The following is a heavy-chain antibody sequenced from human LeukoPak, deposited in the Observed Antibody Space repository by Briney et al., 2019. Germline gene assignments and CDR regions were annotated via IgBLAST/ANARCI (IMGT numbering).Heavy chain of an antibody. Sequence: ASVKVSCKASGYTFTGYYMHWVRQAPGQGLEWMGWINPNSGGTNYAQKFQGRVTMTRDTSISTAYMELSRLRSDDTAVYYCALWFGESLRPTPHFDYWGQGTLVTVSS. D-gene: IGHD3-10*01. CDR1: GYTFTGYY. CDR3: ALWFGESLRPTPHFDY. J-gene: IGHJ4*02. CDR2: INPNSGGT. V-gene: IGHV1-2*02.